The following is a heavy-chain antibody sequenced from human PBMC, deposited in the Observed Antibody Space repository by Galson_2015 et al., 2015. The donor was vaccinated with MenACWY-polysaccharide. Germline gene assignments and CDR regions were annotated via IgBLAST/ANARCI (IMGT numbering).Heavy chain of an antibody. Sequence: QSGAEVKNPGESLQISCTGSGYSFTNYWIGWVRQMSGKGLEWMGVIYPGDSDTRYSPSFQGQVTISADKSISTAYLQWSSLKASDTAMYYCARVSFPTVTTGWVYFDYWGQGALVTVSS. D-gene: IGHD4-17*01. CDR2: IYPGDSDT. CDR3: ARVSFPTVTTGWVYFDY. J-gene: IGHJ4*02. V-gene: IGHV5-51*01. CDR1: GYSFTNYW.